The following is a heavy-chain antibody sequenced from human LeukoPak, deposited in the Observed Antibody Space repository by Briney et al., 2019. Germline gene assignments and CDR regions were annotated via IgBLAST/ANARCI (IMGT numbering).Heavy chain of an antibody. CDR1: GGTFSSYA. CDR3: AKSITMVRGVIIKTSPFDY. J-gene: IGHJ4*02. CDR2: IIPIFGTA. Sequence: ASVKVSCKASGGTFSSYAISWVRQAPGQGLEWMGGIIPIFGTANYAQKFQGRVTITADESTSAAYMELSSLRSEDTAVYYCAKSITMVRGVIIKTSPFDYWGQGTLVTVSS. V-gene: IGHV1-69*13. D-gene: IGHD3-10*01.